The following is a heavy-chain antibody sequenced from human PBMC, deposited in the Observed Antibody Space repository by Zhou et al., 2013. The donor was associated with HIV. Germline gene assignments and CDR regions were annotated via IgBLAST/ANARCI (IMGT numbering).Heavy chain of an antibody. CDR1: GYTLTELS. V-gene: IGHV1-24*01. CDR3: DNRGYDDFLVREDRGAT. CDR2: FDPEDGET. J-gene: IGHJ4*02. D-gene: IGHD5-12*01. Sequence: QVQLVQSGAEVKKPGASVKVSCKVSGYTLTELSMHWVRQAPGKGLEWMGGFDPEDGETIYAQKFQGRVTMTEDTSTDTAYMELSSLRSEDTVVYYCDNRGYDDFLVREDRGATWGQGTLVTVSS.